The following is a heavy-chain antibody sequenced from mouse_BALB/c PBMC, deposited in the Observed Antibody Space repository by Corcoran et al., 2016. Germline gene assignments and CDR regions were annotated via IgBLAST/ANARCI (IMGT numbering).Heavy chain of an antibody. Sequence: EVQLQQSGAELVKPGASVKLSCTASGFNIKDTYMHWVKQRPEQGLEWIGRIDPANGNTKYDPMFQGKATITADTSSNTAYLQLSSLTSEDTAVYYCALGFAYWGQGTLVTVSA. J-gene: IGHJ3*01. CDR1: GFNIKDTY. CDR3: ALGFAY. CDR2: IDPANGNT. D-gene: IGHD4-1*01. V-gene: IGHV14-3*02.